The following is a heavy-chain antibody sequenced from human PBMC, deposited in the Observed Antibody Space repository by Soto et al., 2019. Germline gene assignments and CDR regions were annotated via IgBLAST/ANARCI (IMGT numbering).Heavy chain of an antibody. J-gene: IGHJ6*03. CDR2: TYYRSRWYN. CDR3: AGTTSHQWYYMDV. Sequence: QVQLQESGPGLMKTSQTLSLTCAISGDGVSSNSAAWNWIRLSPSRGLEWLARTYYRSRWYNDYAVSTRSRITVNPDTSKNQISLQLTSLTPEDTAVYYCAGTTSHQWYYMDVWGKGTTVTVSS. V-gene: IGHV6-1*01. CDR1: GDGVSSNSAA. D-gene: IGHD1-7*01.